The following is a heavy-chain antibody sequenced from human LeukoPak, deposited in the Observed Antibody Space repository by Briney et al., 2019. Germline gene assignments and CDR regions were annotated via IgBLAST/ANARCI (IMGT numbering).Heavy chain of an antibody. Sequence: GASVKVSCKASGGTFSSYAISWVRQAPGQGLEWMGRIIPIFGTANYAQKFQGRVTITTDESTSTAYMELSSLRSEDTAVYYCASLSIDGYNPFDYWGQGTLLTVSS. CDR1: GGTFSSYA. D-gene: IGHD5-24*01. CDR2: IIPIFGTA. V-gene: IGHV1-69*05. J-gene: IGHJ4*02. CDR3: ASLSIDGYNPFDY.